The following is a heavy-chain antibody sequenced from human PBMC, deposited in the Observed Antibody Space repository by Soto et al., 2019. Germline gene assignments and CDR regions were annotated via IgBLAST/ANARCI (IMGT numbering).Heavy chain of an antibody. Sequence: ASVKVSCKASGYTFTSYYMHWVRQAPEQGLEWMGIINPSGGNTSYAQKFQGRVTITRDTSASTVYMELSSLRSEDTAVYYCARASYYYDSSGYFHYFDYWGQGTLVTVSS. D-gene: IGHD3-22*01. J-gene: IGHJ4*02. CDR1: GYTFTSYY. V-gene: IGHV1-46*01. CDR2: INPSGGNT. CDR3: ARASYYYDSSGYFHYFDY.